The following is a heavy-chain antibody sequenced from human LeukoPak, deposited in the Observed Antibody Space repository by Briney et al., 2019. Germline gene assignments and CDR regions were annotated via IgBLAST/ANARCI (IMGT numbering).Heavy chain of an antibody. Sequence: PSETLSLTCAVYGGSFSGYYWSWIRQPPGEGLEWIGEINHSGSTNYNPSLKSRVTISVDTSKNQFSLKLSSVTAADTAVYYCARAFLRLVDLWGRGTLVTVSS. J-gene: IGHJ2*01. V-gene: IGHV4-34*01. D-gene: IGHD2/OR15-2a*01. CDR1: GGSFSGYY. CDR2: INHSGST. CDR3: ARAFLRLVDL.